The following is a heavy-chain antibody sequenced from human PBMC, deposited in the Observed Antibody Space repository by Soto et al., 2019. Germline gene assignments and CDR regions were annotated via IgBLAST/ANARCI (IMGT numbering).Heavy chain of an antibody. D-gene: IGHD2-15*01. CDR2: VSGTTDST. V-gene: IGHV3-23*01. Sequence: EVQLLESGGGAAQRGGSLRLSCAAFGFTFSNYAMGWVRQAPGKGLEWVSVVSGTTDSTYYADSVKGRFTISRDNSKNTLYLQMTSLRAEDTAIYYCAKDGGRCSGGSCYSSFDYWGQGTLVTVSS. CDR1: GFTFSNYA. J-gene: IGHJ4*02. CDR3: AKDGGRCSGGSCYSSFDY.